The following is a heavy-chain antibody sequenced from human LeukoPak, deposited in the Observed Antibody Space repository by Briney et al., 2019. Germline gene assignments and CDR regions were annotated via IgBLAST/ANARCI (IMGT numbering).Heavy chain of an antibody. CDR2: ISSSGSTI. V-gene: IGHV3-48*03. J-gene: IGHJ4*02. CDR3: VREQRDGQEYYFDY. Sequence: GVSLILSCAASGFTFGSYEMNFVRQAPGKGLEEVSYISSSGSTIYYADSVKLRFTISRDNATNSLYMQMNSLRAEDTAVYYCVREQRDGQEYYFDYWGQGTLVRVSS. CDR1: GFTFGSYE. D-gene: IGHD1-1*01.